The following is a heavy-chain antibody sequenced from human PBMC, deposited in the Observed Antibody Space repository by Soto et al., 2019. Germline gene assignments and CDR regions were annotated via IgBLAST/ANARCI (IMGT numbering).Heavy chain of an antibody. J-gene: IGHJ6*02. V-gene: IGHV3-7*03. D-gene: IGHD5-18*01. Sequence: PGGSLRLSCAASGFTFSSYWMSWVRQAPGKGLEWVANIKQDGSEKYYVDSVKGRFTISRDNAKNSLYLQMNSLRAEDTAVYYCARDQLLMSYGSLYYYYGMDVWGQGTTVTVSS. CDR2: IKQDGSEK. CDR1: GFTFSSYW. CDR3: ARDQLLMSYGSLYYYYGMDV.